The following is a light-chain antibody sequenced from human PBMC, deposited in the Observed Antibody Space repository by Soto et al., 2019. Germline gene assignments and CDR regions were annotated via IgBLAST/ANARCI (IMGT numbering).Light chain of an antibody. Sequence: EIVLTQSPGTLSLSPGERATLSCRAGQTIYSNVAWYQHRPGQAPRLLIYQTSIRAAGIPARFSASGSGTDFTLTISDVQPEDFAVYYCQQYGRSPFTFGPGTKVDIK. V-gene: IGKV3-20*01. J-gene: IGKJ3*01. CDR1: QTIYSN. CDR2: QTS. CDR3: QQYGRSPFT.